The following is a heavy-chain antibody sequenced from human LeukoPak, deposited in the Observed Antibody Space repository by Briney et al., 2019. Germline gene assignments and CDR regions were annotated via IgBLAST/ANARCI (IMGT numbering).Heavy chain of an antibody. CDR3: ARVRRYCSSTSCQGDALDI. Sequence: PGGSLRLSCAASGFTFSSYSMNWVRQAPGKGLEWVSYISSSSSTIYYADSVKGRFTISRDNAKNSLYLQMNSLRAEDTAVYYCARVRRYCSSTSCQGDALDIWGQGTMVTVSS. V-gene: IGHV3-48*04. J-gene: IGHJ3*02. CDR2: ISSSSSTI. D-gene: IGHD2-2*01. CDR1: GFTFSSYS.